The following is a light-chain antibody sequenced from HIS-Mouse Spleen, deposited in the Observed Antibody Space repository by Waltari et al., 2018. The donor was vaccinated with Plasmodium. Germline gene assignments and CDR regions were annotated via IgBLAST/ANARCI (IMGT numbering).Light chain of an antibody. CDR2: GAS. V-gene: IGKV3-15*01. CDR1: QSVSSN. Sequence: EIVMTQSPATLSVSPGERATPSGRASQSVSSNLAWYQQKPGQAPRLLIYGASTRATGIPARFSGSGSGTEFTLTISSLQSEDFAVYYCQQYNNWSFTFGPGTKVDIK. J-gene: IGKJ3*01. CDR3: QQYNNWSFT.